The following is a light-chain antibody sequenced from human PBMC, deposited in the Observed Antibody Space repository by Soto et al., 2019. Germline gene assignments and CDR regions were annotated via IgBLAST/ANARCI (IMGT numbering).Light chain of an antibody. J-gene: IGLJ1*01. CDR3: AAYDASLKSFV. CDR2: NND. CDR1: SSDIGSNT. Sequence: QPVLTQPPSASGTPGQRVTISCSGSSSDIGSNTVHWYQRLPGTAPKLLIYNNDQRPSGVPDRFSGSKSGTSASLAISGLQSEDEADYYCAAYDASLKSFVFGSGTKLTVL. V-gene: IGLV1-44*01.